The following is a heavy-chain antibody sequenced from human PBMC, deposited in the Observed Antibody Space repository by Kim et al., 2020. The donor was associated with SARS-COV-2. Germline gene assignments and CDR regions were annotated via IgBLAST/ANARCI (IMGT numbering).Heavy chain of an antibody. CDR1: GYSFTSYW. Sequence: GESLKISCKGSGYSFTSYWIGWVRQMPGKGLEWMGIIYPGDSDTRYSPSFQGQVTISADKSISTAYLQWSSLKASDTAMYYCARRVIYSSGWSQKNWFDPWGQGTLVTVSS. D-gene: IGHD6-19*01. CDR2: IYPGDSDT. CDR3: ARRVIYSSGWSQKNWFDP. J-gene: IGHJ5*02. V-gene: IGHV5-51*01.